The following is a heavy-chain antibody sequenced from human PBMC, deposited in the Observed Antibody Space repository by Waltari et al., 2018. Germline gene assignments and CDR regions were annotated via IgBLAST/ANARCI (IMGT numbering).Heavy chain of an antibody. J-gene: IGHJ4*02. CDR1: GFTFDTYS. Sequence: QVQLVESGGGVVQPGRSLRLSCAVSGFTFDTYSLHWVRQAPGEGPEWGEVTSSDGSSNFYSDAVKGRFTISRDNSRNTVYLQMNSLRPEDTAVYYCTRGLMTDYFDYWGQGTLVTVSS. V-gene: IGHV3-30*01. CDR2: TSSDGSSN. D-gene: IGHD2-21*02. CDR3: TRGLMTDYFDY.